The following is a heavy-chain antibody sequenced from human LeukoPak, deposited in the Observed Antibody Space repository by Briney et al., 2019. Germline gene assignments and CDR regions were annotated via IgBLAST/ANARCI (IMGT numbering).Heavy chain of an antibody. CDR3: ARGMVRGVITPGMDV. CDR1: GFTFSSYA. D-gene: IGHD3-10*01. CDR2: ISSNGGST. Sequence: GGSLRLSCAASGFTFSSYAMYWVRKAPGKGLEYVSAISSNGGSTYYANSVKGRFTISRDNSKNALYLQMGSLRAEDMAVYYCARGMVRGVITPGMDVWGQGTTVTVSS. V-gene: IGHV3-64*01. J-gene: IGHJ6*02.